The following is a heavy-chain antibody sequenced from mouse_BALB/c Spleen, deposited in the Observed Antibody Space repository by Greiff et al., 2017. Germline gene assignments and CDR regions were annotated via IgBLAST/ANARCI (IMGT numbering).Heavy chain of an antibody. Sequence: EVKLQESGGGLVQPGGSRKLSCAASGFTFSSFGMHWVRQAPEKGLEWVAYISSGSSTIYYADTVKGRFTISRDNPKNTLFLQMTSLRSEDTAMYYCARLEGNYEGGAMDYWGQGTSVTVSS. CDR2: ISSGSSTI. CDR3: ARLEGNYEGGAMDY. CDR1: GFTFSSFG. J-gene: IGHJ4*01. V-gene: IGHV5-17*02. D-gene: IGHD2-1*01.